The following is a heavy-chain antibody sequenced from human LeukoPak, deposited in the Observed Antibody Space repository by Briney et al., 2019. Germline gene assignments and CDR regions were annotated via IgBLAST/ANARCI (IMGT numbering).Heavy chain of an antibody. Sequence: ASVKVSCKASGYTFTSYAMNWVRQAPGQGLEWMRWISTYNGKANYVEKLQGRVTMTTDTSTSTAYMEMRSLRSDDTAVYYCARDPSSGNGDSPKYCFDPWGQGTLVTVSS. D-gene: IGHD2-21*02. CDR3: ARDPSSGNGDSPKYCFDP. CDR1: GYTFTSYA. CDR2: ISTYNGKA. V-gene: IGHV1-18*01. J-gene: IGHJ5*02.